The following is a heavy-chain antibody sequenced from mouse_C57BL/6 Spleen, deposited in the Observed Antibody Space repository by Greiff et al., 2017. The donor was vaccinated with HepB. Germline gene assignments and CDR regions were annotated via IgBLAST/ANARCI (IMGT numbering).Heavy chain of an antibody. D-gene: IGHD1-1*01. J-gene: IGHJ3*01. CDR2: IYPGDGDT. CDR3: ALITPVAS. V-gene: IGHV1-80*01. Sequence: VQLQQSGAELVKPGASVKISCKASGYAFSSYWMNWVKQRPGKGLEWIGQIYPGDGDTNYNGKFKGKATLTADKSSSPAYMQLSSLPSEDSAVYFCALITPVASWGQGTLVTVSA. CDR1: GYAFSSYW.